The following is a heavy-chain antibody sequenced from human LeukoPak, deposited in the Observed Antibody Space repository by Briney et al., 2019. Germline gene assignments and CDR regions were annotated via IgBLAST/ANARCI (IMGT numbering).Heavy chain of an antibody. V-gene: IGHV1-69*13. Sequence: SVKVSCKASGGTFSSYAISWVRQAPGQGLEWMGGIIPIFGTANYAQKFQGRVTITADESTSTAYMELSSLRSEDTAVYYCARGGIPGIAAAGTPYFFDYWGQGTLVTVSS. J-gene: IGHJ4*02. CDR1: GGTFSSYA. CDR3: ARGGIPGIAAAGTPYFFDY. CDR2: IIPIFGTA. D-gene: IGHD6-13*01.